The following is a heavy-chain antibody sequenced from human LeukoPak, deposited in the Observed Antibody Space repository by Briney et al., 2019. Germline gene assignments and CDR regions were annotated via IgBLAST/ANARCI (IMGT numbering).Heavy chain of an antibody. V-gene: IGHV3-74*01. J-gene: IGHJ5*02. Sequence: GSLRLSCAASGFTVSSFWMHWVRQAPGKGLVWVSRISSDGSNTYYADSVKGRFTISRDNAKNTLYLQMNSLRVEDTAEYYCARGRGSYGWFDPWGQGTLVTVSS. CDR3: ARGRGSYGWFDP. CDR1: GFTVSSFW. D-gene: IGHD3-10*01. CDR2: ISSDGSNT.